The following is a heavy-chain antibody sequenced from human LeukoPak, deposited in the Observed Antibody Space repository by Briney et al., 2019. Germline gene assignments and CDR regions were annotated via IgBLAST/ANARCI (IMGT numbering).Heavy chain of an antibody. CDR3: ARATPDILTGYDAFDI. V-gene: IGHV1-2*02. Sequence: ASVKVSCKASGYTFTGYYMNWVRQAPGQGLEWMGWINPNSGGTNYAQKLQGRVTMTRDTSTSTAYMELSRLRSDDTAVYYCARATPDILTGYDAFDIWGRGTMVSVSS. CDR2: INPNSGGT. D-gene: IGHD3-9*01. CDR1: GYTFTGYY. J-gene: IGHJ3*02.